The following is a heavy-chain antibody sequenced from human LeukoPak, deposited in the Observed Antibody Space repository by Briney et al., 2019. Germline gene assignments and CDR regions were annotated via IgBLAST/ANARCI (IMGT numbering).Heavy chain of an antibody. CDR2: INPSGGST. V-gene: IGHV1-46*01. J-gene: IGHJ4*02. D-gene: IGHD4-17*01. Sequence: ASVKVSCKASGYTFTSYYMHWVRQAPGQGLEWMGIINPSGGSTSYAQKFQGRVTMTRDMSTSTVYMELSSPRSEDTAVYYCARRPGYGDYSDYWGQGTLVTVSS. CDR1: GYTFTSYY. CDR3: ARRPGYGDYSDY.